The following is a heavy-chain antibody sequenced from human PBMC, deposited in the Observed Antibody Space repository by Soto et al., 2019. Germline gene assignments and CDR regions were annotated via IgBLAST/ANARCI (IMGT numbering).Heavy chain of an antibody. V-gene: IGHV5-10-1*01. CDR2: IDPSDSYT. J-gene: IGHJ6*02. D-gene: IGHD6-19*01. CDR3: ARNEGSSGWYGVYYYGMDV. Sequence: PGESLKISCKGSGYSFTSYWISWVRQMPGKGLVWMGRIDPSDSYTNYSPSFQGHVTISADKSISTAYLQWSSLKASDTAMYYCARNEGSSGWYGVYYYGMDVWGQGTTVTVS. CDR1: GYSFTSYW.